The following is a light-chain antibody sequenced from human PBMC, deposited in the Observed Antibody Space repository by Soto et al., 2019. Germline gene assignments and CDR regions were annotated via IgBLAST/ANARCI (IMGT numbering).Light chain of an antibody. CDR2: GAS. CDR3: QERTGWPPWT. J-gene: IGKJ1*01. V-gene: IGKV3-11*01. Sequence: EIVLTQSPATLSLSPGGRATLSCRASQSVSLSLAWYQQKPGQAPRLLIYGASKRASGFPARFSGSGSGTDFTLTISSLEPEDFAVYYCQERTGWPPWTFGQGTKV. CDR1: QSVSLS.